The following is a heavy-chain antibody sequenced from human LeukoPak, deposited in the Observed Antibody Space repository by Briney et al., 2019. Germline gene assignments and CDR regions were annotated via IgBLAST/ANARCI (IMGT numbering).Heavy chain of an antibody. Sequence: GGSLRLSCAASGFAFSSYGMHWVRQAPGKGLEWVAYIHYDSSTEDYADSVKGRFTISRDNSKNTLSLQMNSLRAEDTAVYYCAKDIRYCSGGSCEYYYYMDVWGKGTTVTVSS. CDR2: IHYDSSTE. CDR3: AKDIRYCSGGSCEYYYYMDV. D-gene: IGHD2-15*01. V-gene: IGHV3-30*02. CDR1: GFAFSSYG. J-gene: IGHJ6*03.